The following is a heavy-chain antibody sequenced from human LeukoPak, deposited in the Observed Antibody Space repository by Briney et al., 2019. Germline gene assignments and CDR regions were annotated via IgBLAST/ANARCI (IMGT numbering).Heavy chain of an antibody. V-gene: IGHV3-73*01. CDR2: VRSKANSYAT. Sequence: ETGGSLRLSCAASGFSFSDSPMHWVRQPSGKGLEWVGRVRSKANSYATAYAASVKGRFTISRDDSKNTAYLQMNSLKTEDTAMYYCSRINPSSVTYYDAFDIWGQGTMVTVSS. D-gene: IGHD1-26*01. CDR3: SRINPSSVTYYDAFDI. J-gene: IGHJ3*02. CDR1: GFSFSDSP.